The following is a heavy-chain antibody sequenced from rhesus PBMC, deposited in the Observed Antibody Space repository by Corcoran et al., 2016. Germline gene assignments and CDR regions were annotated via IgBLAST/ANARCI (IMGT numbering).Heavy chain of an antibody. Sequence: QVQLQESGPGLVKPSETLSLTCAVSGYSISSGYYWGGIRQPPGKGREDIGYISSSSWSTYYNPSLKSRFTISKDTSKNRCSLKLSSVTAADTAVYYCARHRTVATDYWGQGVLVTVSS. CDR3: ARHRTVATDY. CDR2: ISSSSWST. D-gene: IGHD4-29*01. J-gene: IGHJ4*01. V-gene: IGHV4-99*01. CDR1: GYSISSGYY.